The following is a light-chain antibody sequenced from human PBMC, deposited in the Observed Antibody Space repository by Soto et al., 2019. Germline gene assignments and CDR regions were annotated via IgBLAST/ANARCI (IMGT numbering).Light chain of an antibody. J-gene: IGKJ5*01. CDR1: QSVSSN. Sequence: EIVMTQSPATLSVSPGERATLSCRASQSVSSNLACYQQKPGQAPRLLIYGASTRATGIPARFSGSGSGTEFTLTISRLQSEDFAVFYWQQYDNWLITFGQGTRLEIK. V-gene: IGKV3-15*01. CDR3: QQYDNWLIT. CDR2: GAS.